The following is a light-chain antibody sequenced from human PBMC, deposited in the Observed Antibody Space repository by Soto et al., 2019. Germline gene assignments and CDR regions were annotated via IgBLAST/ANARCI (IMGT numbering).Light chain of an antibody. CDR1: SRDIGGYNY. CDR3: GSSIIGSAYV. V-gene: IGLV2-14*03. CDR2: DVT. J-gene: IGLJ1*01. Sequence: QSALTQPASVSGSPGQSITISCTGTSRDIGGYNYVSWYKQHPGEPPKLLIYDVTNRPSGISNRFSGSKSGNTASLTISGLQTDDEADYYCGSSIIGSAYVFGTGTKLTVL.